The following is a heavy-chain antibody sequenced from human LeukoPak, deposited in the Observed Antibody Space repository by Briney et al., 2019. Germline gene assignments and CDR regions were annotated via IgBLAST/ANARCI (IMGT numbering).Heavy chain of an antibody. V-gene: IGHV3-74*01. Sequence: GGSLRLSCAASGFTFSSYWMHWVRQAPGKGLVWVSRINSDGSSRSYADSVKGRFTISRDNAKNTLYLQMNSLGAEDTAVYYCARDYDFWSGFQSYWGQGTLVTVSS. J-gene: IGHJ4*02. CDR3: ARDYDFWSGFQSY. D-gene: IGHD3-3*01. CDR1: GFTFSSYW. CDR2: INSDGSSR.